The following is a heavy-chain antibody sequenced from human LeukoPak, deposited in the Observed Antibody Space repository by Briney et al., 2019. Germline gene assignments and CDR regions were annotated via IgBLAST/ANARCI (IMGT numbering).Heavy chain of an antibody. CDR1: GGSISSYY. CDR2: IYYSGST. Sequence: SETLSLTCTVSGGSISSYYWSWIRQPPGKGLEWIGYIYYSGSTNYNPSLKSRVTISVDTSKNQFSLKLSSVTAADTAVYYCASTIMGSGYDYDDYWGQGTLVTVSS. D-gene: IGHD5-12*01. CDR3: ASTIMGSGYDYDDY. J-gene: IGHJ4*02. V-gene: IGHV4-59*12.